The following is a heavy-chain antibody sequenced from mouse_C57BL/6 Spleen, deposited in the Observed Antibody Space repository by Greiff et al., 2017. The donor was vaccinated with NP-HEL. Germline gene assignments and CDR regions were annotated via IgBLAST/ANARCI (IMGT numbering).Heavy chain of an antibody. V-gene: IGHV5-6*01. CDR3: ARDYYGSSSHFDY. Sequence: EVQLVESGGDLVKPGGSLKLSCAASGFTFSSYGMSWVRQTPDKRLEWVATISSGGSYTYYPDSVKGRFTISRDNAKNTLYLQMSSLKSEDTAMYYCARDYYGSSSHFDYWGQGTTLTVSS. J-gene: IGHJ2*01. D-gene: IGHD1-1*01. CDR2: ISSGGSYT. CDR1: GFTFSSYG.